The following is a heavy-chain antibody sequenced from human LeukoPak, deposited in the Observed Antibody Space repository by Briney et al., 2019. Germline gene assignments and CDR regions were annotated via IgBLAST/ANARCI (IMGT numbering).Heavy chain of an antibody. CDR3: ARGGNLWFGDPVDY. CDR2: INHSGST. CDR1: GGSFSGYY. V-gene: IGHV4-34*01. J-gene: IGHJ4*02. Sequence: SETLSLTCAVSGGSFSGYYWSWIRQPPGKGLEWIGEINHSGSTNYNPSLKSRVTISVDTSKNQFSLKLSSVTAADTAVYYCARGGNLWFGDPVDYWGQGTLVTVSS. D-gene: IGHD3-10*01.